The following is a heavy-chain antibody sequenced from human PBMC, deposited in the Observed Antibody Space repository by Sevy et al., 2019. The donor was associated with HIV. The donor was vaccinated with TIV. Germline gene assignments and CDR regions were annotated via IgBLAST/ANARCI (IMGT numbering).Heavy chain of an antibody. CDR2: ISGSGGST. CDR1: GLTFSSYA. Sequence: GGSLRLSCAASGLTFSSYAMSWVRQAPGKGLEWVSAISGSGGSTYYADSVKGRFTISRDNSKNTLYLQMNSLRAEDTAVYYCAKYEAITIFGVVINYFDYWGQGTLVTVSS. CDR3: AKYEAITIFGVVINYFDY. J-gene: IGHJ4*02. D-gene: IGHD3-3*01. V-gene: IGHV3-23*01.